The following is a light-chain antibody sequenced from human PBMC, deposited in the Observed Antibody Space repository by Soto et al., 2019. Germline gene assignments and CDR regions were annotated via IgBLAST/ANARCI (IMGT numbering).Light chain of an antibody. J-gene: IGLJ2*01. CDR2: ADT. CDR1: NSNIGAGYP. CDR3: QSYDSNLIGLI. V-gene: IGLV1-40*01. Sequence: QPVLTQPPSVTGAPGQRVTISCTGSNSNIGAGYPVHWYQQFPGAAPKLLIYADTHRPSGVPDRFSGSKSGTSASLAITGLQAEDEADFYCQSYDSNLIGLIFGGGTKVTVL.